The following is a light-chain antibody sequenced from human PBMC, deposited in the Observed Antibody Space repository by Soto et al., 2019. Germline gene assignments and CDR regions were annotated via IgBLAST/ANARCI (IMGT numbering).Light chain of an antibody. J-gene: IGKJ1*01. CDR2: MAS. CDR1: QSLLHSNGFNY. Sequence: IVVTQSPLSLPVILGESASISCRSSQSLLHSNGFNYLDWYLQRPGQSPQLLIYMASSRASGVPDRFSGSGSGTEFTLKITRVEAEDVGVYYCMQAVQTPWSFGQGTKVEI. V-gene: IGKV2-28*01. CDR3: MQAVQTPWS.